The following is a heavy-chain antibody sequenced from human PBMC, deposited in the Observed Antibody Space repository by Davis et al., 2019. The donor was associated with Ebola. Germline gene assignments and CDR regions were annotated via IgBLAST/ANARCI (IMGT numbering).Heavy chain of an antibody. CDR3: ARIPPYFYDSSGYSPGGALDI. Sequence: GGSLRLSCAVSGFAFSSYWMTWVRQAPGKGLEWVANIKEDGSEKYYVDSVKGRFTISRDNTKNSLSLQMNSLRAEDTAVYYCARIPPYFYDSSGYSPGGALDIWGQGTKVTVSS. J-gene: IGHJ3*02. D-gene: IGHD3-22*01. V-gene: IGHV3-7*01. CDR1: GFAFSSYW. CDR2: IKEDGSEK.